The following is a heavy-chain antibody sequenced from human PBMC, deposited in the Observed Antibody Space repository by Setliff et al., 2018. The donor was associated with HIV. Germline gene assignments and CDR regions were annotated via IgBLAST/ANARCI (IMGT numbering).Heavy chain of an antibody. D-gene: IGHD6-25*01. Sequence: PSETLSLTCNVSGGSISSSAYYWGWVRQSPGKGLEWVSTIYSDGSTYHRDSVKGRFTLSRDNSKNPVYLQVGSLRPDDTAMYYCARSRPYNSALDYWGQGTLVTVSS. V-gene: IGHV3-66*02. CDR3: ARSRPYNSALDY. CDR2: IYSDGST. J-gene: IGHJ4*02. CDR1: GGSISSSAYY.